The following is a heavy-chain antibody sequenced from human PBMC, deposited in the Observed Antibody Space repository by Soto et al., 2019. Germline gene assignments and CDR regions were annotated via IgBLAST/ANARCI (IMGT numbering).Heavy chain of an antibody. Sequence: QVQLVQSGAEVKKPGSSVKVSCKASGGTFSNYAISWVRQAPGQGLEWMGGIIPMFGTPNYAQRFQGRVTTTAEKPTRTSSMEVRNLTSADKAVDYCARGWETVGATHPFAYWGQGTLVTVSS. CDR3: ARGWETVGATHPFAY. D-gene: IGHD1-26*01. CDR1: GGTFSNYA. J-gene: IGHJ4*01. CDR2: IIPMFGTP. V-gene: IGHV1-69*06.